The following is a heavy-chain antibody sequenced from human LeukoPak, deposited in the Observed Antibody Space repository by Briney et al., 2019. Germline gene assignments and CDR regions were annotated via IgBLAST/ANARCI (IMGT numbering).Heavy chain of an antibody. CDR3: ATRYCTISACRASSYKSFDV. Sequence: PGGSLGLSCAASGFTFSSYWMTWVRQAPGKGLEWVANIKEDGGEGYYVDSVKGRFTVSRDNAKNSPYLQLTSLRAEDTAVYYCATRYCTISACRASSYKSFDVWGKGTTVIVSS. J-gene: IGHJ6*04. CDR2: IKEDGGEG. V-gene: IGHV3-7*01. CDR1: GFTFSSYW. D-gene: IGHD2-8*01.